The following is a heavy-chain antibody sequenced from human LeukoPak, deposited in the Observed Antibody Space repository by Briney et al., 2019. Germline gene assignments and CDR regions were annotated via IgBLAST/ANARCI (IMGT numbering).Heavy chain of an antibody. CDR3: ARSRPRYCSSTSCSPSARGIDP. D-gene: IGHD2-2*01. CDR2: INPSGGST. Sequence: ASVKVSCKASGYTFTSYYMNWVRQAPGQGLEWMGIINPSGGSTSYAQKFQGRVTMTRDTSTSTVYMELSSLRSEDTAVYYCARSRPRYCSSTSCSPSARGIDPWGQGTLVTVSS. V-gene: IGHV1-46*01. CDR1: GYTFTSYY. J-gene: IGHJ5*02.